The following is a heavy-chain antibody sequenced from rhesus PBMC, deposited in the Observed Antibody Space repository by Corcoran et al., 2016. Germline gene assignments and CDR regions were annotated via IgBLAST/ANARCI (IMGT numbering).Heavy chain of an antibody. V-gene: IGHV1-111*02. Sequence: EVQLVQSGAEVKKPGASVKISCKASGYTFTELSMHWVRQAPGKGLEWMGRVDPEDSDAAYAQKFQDIITITADTSTDTAYMELSSLRSEDTAVYYCARGDLWTGDDYWGQGVLVTVSS. CDR1: GYTFTELS. CDR2: VDPEDSDA. D-gene: IGHD3-3*01. J-gene: IGHJ4*01. CDR3: ARGDLWTGDDY.